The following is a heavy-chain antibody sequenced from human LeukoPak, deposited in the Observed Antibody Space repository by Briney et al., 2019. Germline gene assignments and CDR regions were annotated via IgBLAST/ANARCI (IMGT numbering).Heavy chain of an antibody. CDR1: GFTFSSYA. CDR3: AKDYNYCSSTSCSYYYYGMDV. CDR2: ISGSGGST. D-gene: IGHD2-2*01. J-gene: IGHJ6*02. Sequence: PGRSLRLSCAASGFTFSSYAMSWVRQAPGKGLEWVSAISGSGGSTYYADSVKGRFTISRDNSKNTLYLQMNSLRAEDTAVYYCAKDYNYCSSTSCSYYYYGMDVWGQGTTVTVSS. V-gene: IGHV3-23*01.